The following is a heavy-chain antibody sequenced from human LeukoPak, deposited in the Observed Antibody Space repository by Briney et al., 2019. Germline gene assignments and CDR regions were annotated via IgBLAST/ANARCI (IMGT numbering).Heavy chain of an antibody. CDR3: ARDQSEYYYDSSGYYDEFEY. CDR1: GFTFRNNA. J-gene: IGHJ4*02. CDR2: ISSSGSTI. V-gene: IGHV3-11*01. Sequence: GGSLRLSCAPSGFTFRNNAMSWIRQAPGKGLEWVAYISSSGSTIYYADSVKGRFTISRDNAKNSLYLQMNSLRAEDTAVYYCARDQSEYYYDSSGYYDEFEYWGQGTLVTVSS. D-gene: IGHD3-22*01.